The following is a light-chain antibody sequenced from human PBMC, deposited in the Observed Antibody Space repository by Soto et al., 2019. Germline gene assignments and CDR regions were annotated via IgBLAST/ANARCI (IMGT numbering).Light chain of an antibody. Sequence: DIQMTQSPSSLSASVGDRVTITCRASQGISSYLPWYQQKPGKVPKVLIYAASTLQSGVPSRFSGSGSGTEFTLTISNLQPEDVATYYCQKYYTAPETFGQGTKVEIK. V-gene: IGKV1-27*01. CDR3: QKYYTAPET. J-gene: IGKJ1*01. CDR1: QGISSY. CDR2: AAS.